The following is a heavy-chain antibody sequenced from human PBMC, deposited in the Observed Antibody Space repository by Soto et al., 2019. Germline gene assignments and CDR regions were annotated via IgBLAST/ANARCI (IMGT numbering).Heavy chain of an antibody. CDR3: TRALRGYSSSGSYGGDAFDI. CDR1: GYTFTSYD. J-gene: IGHJ3*02. CDR2: MNPNSGNT. D-gene: IGHD6-13*01. Sequence: ASVKVSCKASGYTFTSYDINWVRQATGQGLEWMGWMNPNSGNTGYAQKFQGRVTMTRNTSISTAYMELSSLRSEDTAVYYCTRALRGYSSSGSYGGDAFDIWGQGTMVTVSS. V-gene: IGHV1-8*01.